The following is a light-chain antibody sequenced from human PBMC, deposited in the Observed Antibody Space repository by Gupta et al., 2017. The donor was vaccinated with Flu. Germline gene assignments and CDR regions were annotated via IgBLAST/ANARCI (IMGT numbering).Light chain of an antibody. CDR2: EDK. V-gene: IGLV6-57*03. Sequence: TLTNSGTRSSGSIASRNVQWYQQQPGRAPVTVIYEDKVRLSGVPDRFSGSIDSSSNSASLTIAGLKTEDEADYYCQAYDSGFQVFGGGTKLTVL. CDR1: SGSIASRN. J-gene: IGLJ3*02. CDR3: QAYDSGFQV.